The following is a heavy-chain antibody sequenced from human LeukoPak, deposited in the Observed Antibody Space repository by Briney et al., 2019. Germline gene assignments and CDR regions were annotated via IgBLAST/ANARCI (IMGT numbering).Heavy chain of an antibody. CDR3: TRPSYDSSVSGVVY. CDR1: GFTIGNHG. Sequence: GTSLRLSCVVSGFTIGNHGMHWVRQAPGKGLEWVAMISHDGGSEHYGDSVKGRFTISRDNSKNTLYLQMNSLRAEDTAVYYCTRPSYDSSVSGVVYWGQGTLVTVSS. CDR2: ISHDGGSE. J-gene: IGHJ4*02. D-gene: IGHD3-22*01. V-gene: IGHV3-30*03.